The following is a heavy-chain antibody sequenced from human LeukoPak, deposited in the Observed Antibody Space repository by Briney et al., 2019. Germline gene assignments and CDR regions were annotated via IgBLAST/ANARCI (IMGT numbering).Heavy chain of an antibody. J-gene: IGHJ6*03. CDR2: INHSGST. Sequence: KPSQTLSLTCTVSGGSVTSGNYYWNWIRQPPGKGLEWIGEINHSGSTNYNPSLKSRVTISVDTSKNQFSLKLSSVTAADTAVYYCARGPAIFGVVIMKYYYMDVWGKGTTVTVSS. D-gene: IGHD3-3*01. CDR3: ARGPAIFGVVIMKYYYMDV. CDR1: GGSVTSGNYY. V-gene: IGHV4-39*07.